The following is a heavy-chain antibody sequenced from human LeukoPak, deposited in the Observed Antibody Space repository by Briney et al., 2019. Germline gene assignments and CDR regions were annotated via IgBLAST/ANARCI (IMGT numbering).Heavy chain of an antibody. Sequence: ASMKVSCKASGYTFTSHGISWVRQAPGQGLEWMGWISAYNGDTNYAQKLQGRVTMTTDTSTNTAYMELRSLRSDDTAVYYCARTCSTSSCYFFLWGQGTLVTVSS. J-gene: IGHJ4*02. V-gene: IGHV1-18*01. D-gene: IGHD2-2*01. CDR2: ISAYNGDT. CDR3: ARTCSTSSCYFFL. CDR1: GYTFTSHG.